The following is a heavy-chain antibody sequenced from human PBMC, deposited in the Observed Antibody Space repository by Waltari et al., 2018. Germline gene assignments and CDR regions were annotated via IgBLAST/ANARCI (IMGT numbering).Heavy chain of an antibody. CDR3: ARGPRDKWLGRYSGEYFHH. J-gene: IGHJ1*01. D-gene: IGHD6-19*01. CDR2: NSLKDVT. CDR1: GASLSDYF. Sequence: QVQLQQWGATLLQPSETLSLTCAVYGASLSDYFWTWIRQSPGKGLEWIGENSLKDVTYYNPSLESRVSVHLDTSKNQFDLRLESVTAADTAIYYCARGPRDKWLGRYSGEYFHHWGPGTLVSVSA. V-gene: IGHV4-34*02.